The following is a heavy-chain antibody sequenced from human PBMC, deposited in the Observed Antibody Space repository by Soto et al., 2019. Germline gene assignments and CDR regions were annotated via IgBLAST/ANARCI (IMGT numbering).Heavy chain of an antibody. J-gene: IGHJ6*03. CDR3: ARDLLAVAAIYYYYYTDA. D-gene: IGHD6-19*01. CDR1: GFTVSSNY. CDR2: IYSGGST. Sequence: GSLRLSCAASGFTVSSNYMSWVRQAPGKGLEWVSVIYSGGSTYYADSVKGRFTISRHNSKNTLYLQMNSLRAEDTAVYYCARDLLAVAAIYYYYYTDAWRNGTPVTVSS. V-gene: IGHV3-53*01.